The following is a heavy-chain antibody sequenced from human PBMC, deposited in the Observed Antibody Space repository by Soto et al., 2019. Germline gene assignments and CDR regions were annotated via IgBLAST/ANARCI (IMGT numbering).Heavy chain of an antibody. J-gene: IGHJ4*02. CDR1: GYTFTSYA. V-gene: IGHV1-3*01. CDR3: ARDPEVAGWALFDY. CDR2: INAGNGNT. D-gene: IGHD6-19*01. Sequence: GASLKVSCKSSGYTFTSYAIHWVRQAPGQRLEWMGWINAGNGNTKYSQKFQGRVTITRDTSASTAYMELSSLRSEDTAVYYCARDPEVAGWALFDYWGQGTLVTVSS.